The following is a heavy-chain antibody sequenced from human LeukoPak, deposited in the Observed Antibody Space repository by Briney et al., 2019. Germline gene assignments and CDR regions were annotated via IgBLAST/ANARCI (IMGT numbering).Heavy chain of an antibody. CDR3: ARLVLDSSGLDY. CDR1: GGSISSSSYY. V-gene: IGHV4-39*07. CDR2: IYYSGST. J-gene: IGHJ4*02. Sequence: PSETLSLTCTVSGGSISSSSYYWGWIRQPPGKGLEWIGSIYYSGSTYYNPSLKSRVTISVDTSKNQFSLKLSSVTAADTAVYYCARLVLDSSGLDYWGQGTLVTVSS. D-gene: IGHD3-22*01.